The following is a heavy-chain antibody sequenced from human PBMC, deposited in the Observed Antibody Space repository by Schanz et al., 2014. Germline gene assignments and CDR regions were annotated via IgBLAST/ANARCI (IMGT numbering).Heavy chain of an antibody. CDR3: VRELSGGTFDY. V-gene: IGHV1-2*06. Sequence: QVQLVQSGAEVKKSGASVKVSCKASGYTFSAYYIHWMRQAPGQGLEWLGRFTHISQKFQGRVTMTRDTSSTTAYMELNSLRSDDTAVYYCVRELSGGTFDYWGQGALVTVSS. J-gene: IGHJ4*02. CDR2: FT. D-gene: IGHD1-1*01. CDR1: GYTFSAYY.